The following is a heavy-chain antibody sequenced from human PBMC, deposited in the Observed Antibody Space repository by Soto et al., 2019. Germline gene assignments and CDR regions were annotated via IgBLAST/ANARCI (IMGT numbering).Heavy chain of an antibody. CDR2: ISISGTTI. V-gene: IGHV3-11*01. J-gene: IGHJ4*02. CDR3: ARLRGDGYYNF. Sequence: QVQLVESGGGLVKPGGSLRLSCAASGFTLSDYYMTWIRQAPGKGLEWVSDISISGTTIHYADSVRGRFTISRDNAKNSLWLQMNTLTAEDTAVYYCARLRGDGYYNFWGQGTLVTVSS. CDR1: GFTLSDYY. D-gene: IGHD3-9*01.